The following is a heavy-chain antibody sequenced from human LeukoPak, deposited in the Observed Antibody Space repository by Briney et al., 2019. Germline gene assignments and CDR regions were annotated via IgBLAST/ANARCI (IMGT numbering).Heavy chain of an antibody. Sequence: GESLRLSCAAFSGFAMSWVRQAPGKGLEWVSAINGRGDDTYYPDSVKGRFTISRDNSNNTLYLQINSLRAEDTAVYYCAKGHRGSSSFFDSWGQGILVTVSS. D-gene: IGHD6-19*01. CDR3: AKGHRGSSSFFDS. J-gene: IGHJ4*02. CDR1: SGFA. CDR2: INGRGDDT. V-gene: IGHV3-23*01.